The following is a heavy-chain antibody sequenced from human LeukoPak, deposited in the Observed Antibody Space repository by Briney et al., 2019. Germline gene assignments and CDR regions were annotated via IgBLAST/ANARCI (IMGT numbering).Heavy chain of an antibody. V-gene: IGHV3-30*02. CDR2: IRYDGSNK. J-gene: IGHJ4*02. Sequence: PPGGSLRLSCAASRFTFSTYGMHWVRQAPGKGLEWVAFIRYDGSNKYYADSVKGRFTISRDNSKNTLYLQVNSLRVKDTAVYYCAKDRLGAMMYFDFWGQGTLVTVSS. D-gene: IGHD1-26*01. CDR3: AKDRLGAMMYFDF. CDR1: RFTFSTYG.